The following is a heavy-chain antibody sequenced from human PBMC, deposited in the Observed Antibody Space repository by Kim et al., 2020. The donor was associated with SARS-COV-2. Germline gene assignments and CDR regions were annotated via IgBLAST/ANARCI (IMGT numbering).Heavy chain of an antibody. CDR3: AKDLLPYDYGDYPRWFDP. CDR2: ISGSGGST. D-gene: IGHD4-17*01. V-gene: IGHV3-23*01. Sequence: GGSLRLSCAASGFTFSSYAMSWVRQAPGKGLEWVSAISGSGGSTYYADSVKGRFTISRDNSKNTLYLQMNSLRAEDTAVYYCAKDLLPYDYGDYPRWFDPWGQGTLVTVSS. J-gene: IGHJ5*02. CDR1: GFTFSSYA.